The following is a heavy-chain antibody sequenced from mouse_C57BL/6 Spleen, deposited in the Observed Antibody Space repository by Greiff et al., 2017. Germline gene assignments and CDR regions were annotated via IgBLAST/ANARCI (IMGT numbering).Heavy chain of an antibody. V-gene: IGHV1-64*01. Sequence: QVQLQQPGAELVKPGASVKLSCKASGYTFTSYRMHWVKQRPGQGLEWIGMIHPNSGSTNYNEKFKSKDTLTVDKSSSTAYMHLSSRTSEDSAVYFCARGGHYYGSSYRTWFAYWGQGTLVTVSA. CDR2: IHPNSGST. CDR3: ARGGHYYGSSYRTWFAY. D-gene: IGHD1-1*01. J-gene: IGHJ3*01. CDR1: GYTFTSYR.